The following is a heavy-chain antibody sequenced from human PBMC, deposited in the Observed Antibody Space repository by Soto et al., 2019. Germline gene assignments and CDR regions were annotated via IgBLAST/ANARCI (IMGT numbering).Heavy chain of an antibody. V-gene: IGHV3-23*01. D-gene: IGHD2-2*01. Sequence: PGGSLRLSCAASGFTFSSYAMSWVRQAPGKGLEWVSAISGSGGSTYYADSVKGRFTISRDNSKNTLYLQMNSLRAEDTAVYYCAKFDRLPIIVVVPAAIDYWGQGTLVTVSS. CDR2: ISGSGGST. J-gene: IGHJ4*02. CDR3: AKFDRLPIIVVVPAAIDY. CDR1: GFTFSSYA.